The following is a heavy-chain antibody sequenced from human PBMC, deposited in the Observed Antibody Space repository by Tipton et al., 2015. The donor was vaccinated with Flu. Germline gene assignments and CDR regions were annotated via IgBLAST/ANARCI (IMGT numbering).Heavy chain of an antibody. J-gene: IGHJ2*01. Sequence: GLVKPSETLSLTCNVSGGAMSSYYWGWIRQPPGKGLEWIGTIYYSGGSTYYSPSLESRVTTSVDTSKNQFSLKLTSVTAADTAVYYCARVPSGWGGYFDLWCRGTLVTVSS. CDR2: IYYSGGST. D-gene: IGHD3-16*01. V-gene: IGHV4-39*07. CDR3: ARVPSGWGGYFDL. CDR1: GGAMSSYY.